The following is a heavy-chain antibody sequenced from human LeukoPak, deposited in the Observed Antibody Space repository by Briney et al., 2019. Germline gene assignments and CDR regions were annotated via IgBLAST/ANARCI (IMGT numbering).Heavy chain of an antibody. D-gene: IGHD6-13*01. J-gene: IGHJ4*02. Sequence: SETLSLTCAVYGGSFSGYYWSWIRQPPGKGLEWIGEINHSGSTNYNPSLKGRVTISVDTSKNQFSLKLSSVTAADTAVYYCASRIAAAAPSDYWGQGTLVTVSS. CDR2: INHSGST. V-gene: IGHV4-34*01. CDR1: GGSFSGYY. CDR3: ASRIAAAAPSDY.